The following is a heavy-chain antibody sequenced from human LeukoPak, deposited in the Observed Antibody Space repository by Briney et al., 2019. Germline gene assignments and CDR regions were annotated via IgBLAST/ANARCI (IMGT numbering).Heavy chain of an antibody. CDR2: IYYSGST. CDR3: ARVRGIAAAGTIRFDP. Sequence: SETLSLTCTVSGGSISSYYWSWIRQPPGKGLEWIGYIYYSGSTNYNPSPKSRVTISVDTSKNQFSLKLSSVTAADTAVYYCARVRGIAAAGTIRFDPWGQGTLVTVSS. V-gene: IGHV4-59*01. D-gene: IGHD6-13*01. J-gene: IGHJ5*02. CDR1: GGSISSYY.